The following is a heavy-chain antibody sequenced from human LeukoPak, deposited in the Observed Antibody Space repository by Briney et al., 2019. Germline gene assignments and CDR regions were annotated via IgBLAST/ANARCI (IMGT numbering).Heavy chain of an antibody. V-gene: IGHV4-30-4*01. CDR2: IYYSGST. CDR3: ARANYYDSSGQYYFDY. J-gene: IGHJ4*02. CDR1: GGSVSSGDYY. Sequence: PSETLSLTCTVSGGSVSSGDYYWSWIRQPPGKGLEWIGYIYYSGSTYYNPSLKSRVTISVDTSKNQFSLKLSSVTAADTAVYYCARANYYDSSGQYYFDYWGQGTLVTVSS. D-gene: IGHD3-22*01.